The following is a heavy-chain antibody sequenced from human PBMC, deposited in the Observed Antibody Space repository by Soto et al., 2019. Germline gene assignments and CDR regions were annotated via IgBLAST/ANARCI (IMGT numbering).Heavy chain of an antibody. CDR3: ARDGSYSGSYYWFDP. CDR1: GFTFSSYA. D-gene: IGHD1-26*01. J-gene: IGHJ5*02. Sequence: SLTLSCAASGFTFSSYAMHWVRQAPGKGLEWVAVISYDGSNKYYADSVKGRFTISRDNSKNTLYLQMNSLRAEDTAVYYCARDGSYSGSYYWFDPWGQGTLVTVSS. CDR2: ISYDGSNK. V-gene: IGHV3-30-3*01.